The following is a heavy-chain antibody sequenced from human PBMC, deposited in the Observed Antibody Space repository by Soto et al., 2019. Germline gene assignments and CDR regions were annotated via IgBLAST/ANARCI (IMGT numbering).Heavy chain of an antibody. V-gene: IGHV4-34*01. Sequence: ASETLSLTCAVYGASFSGYFWSWIRQPPGKGLEWIGEINHSGGTNCNPSLKSRVSISVDTSKNQFSLKVSSVTAAYTAVYYCAAADFFHYGMDVWGQGTTVTVSS. CDR3: AAADFFHYGMDV. CDR1: GASFSGYF. D-gene: IGHD6-13*01. J-gene: IGHJ6*02. CDR2: INHSGGT.